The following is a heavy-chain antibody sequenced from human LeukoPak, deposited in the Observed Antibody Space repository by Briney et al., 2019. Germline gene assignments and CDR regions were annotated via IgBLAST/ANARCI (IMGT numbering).Heavy chain of an antibody. CDR3: ARTTEGYAGGPGYSYYYYMDV. Sequence: PSETLSLTCAVYGGSFSGYYWSWIRQPPGKVLEWIGEINHSGSTNYNPSLKSRVTISVDTSKNQFSLKLRSVTAADTAVYYCARTTEGYAGGPGYSYYYYMDVWGKGTTVTISS. CDR2: INHSGST. CDR1: GGSFSGYY. D-gene: IGHD5-12*01. V-gene: IGHV4-34*01. J-gene: IGHJ6*03.